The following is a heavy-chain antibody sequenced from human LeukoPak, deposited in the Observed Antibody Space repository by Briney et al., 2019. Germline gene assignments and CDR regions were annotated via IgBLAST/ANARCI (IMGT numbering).Heavy chain of an antibody. D-gene: IGHD1-26*01. CDR1: GYTFTSYG. J-gene: IGHJ5*02. CDR2: ISAYNGNT. V-gene: IGHV1-18*01. CDR3: AREGIVGATHVWFDP. Sequence: ASVKVSCKASGYTFTSYGISWVRQAPGQGLEWMGWISAYNGNTNYAQKLQGRVTITTDTSTSTAYMELRSLRSDDTAVYYCAREGIVGATHVWFDPWGQGTLVTVSS.